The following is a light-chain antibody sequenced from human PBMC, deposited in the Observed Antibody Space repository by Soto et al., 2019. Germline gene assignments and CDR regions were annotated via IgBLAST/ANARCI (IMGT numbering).Light chain of an antibody. CDR2: GAS. Sequence: VMTQSPATLSVSPGERATLSCRASQSVSSNLAWYQQKPGQAPRLLIYGASTRATGIPARFSGSGSGTEFTLTISSLQSEDFAVYYCQQYNNWAPWTFGQGPKVEIK. CDR1: QSVSSN. J-gene: IGKJ1*01. CDR3: QQYNNWAPWT. V-gene: IGKV3-15*01.